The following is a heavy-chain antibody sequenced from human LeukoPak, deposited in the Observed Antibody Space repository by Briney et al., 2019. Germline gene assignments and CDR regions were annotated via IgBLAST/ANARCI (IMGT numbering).Heavy chain of an antibody. D-gene: IGHD2-21*02. Sequence: PGGSLRLSCAASGFTFSDSAMTWVRLAPGKGLEWIGYISSTGSYTTYADSVRGRFTISRDNAKNLLFLQTNNLRTEDTAVYYCARKLGGAQCGGDCFFDHWGQGTRVAVSS. CDR3: ARKLGGAQCGGDCFFDH. CDR2: ISSTGSYT. J-gene: IGHJ4*01. CDR1: GFTFSDSA. V-gene: IGHV3-11*03.